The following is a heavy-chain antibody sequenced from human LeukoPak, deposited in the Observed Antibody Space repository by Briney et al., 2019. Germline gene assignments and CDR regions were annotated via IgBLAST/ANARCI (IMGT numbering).Heavy chain of an antibody. CDR3: ARGRGTGWYYFDY. CDR1: GFTFSDYY. J-gene: IGHJ4*02. V-gene: IGHV3-11*01. CDR2: ISSGGSTI. D-gene: IGHD6-19*01. Sequence: PGGSLRLSCAASGFTFSDYYMSWIRQAPGKGLEWVSYISSGGSTIYYADSVRGRLTIARDDTQNSLYLQMNSLGAEDTAVYYCARGRGTGWYYFDYWGQGTLVTVSS.